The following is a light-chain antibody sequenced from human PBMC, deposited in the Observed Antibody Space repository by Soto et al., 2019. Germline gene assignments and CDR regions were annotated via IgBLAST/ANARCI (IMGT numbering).Light chain of an antibody. CDR1: QSIDSY. Sequence: DIQMTQSPASLSVSVGDRVTITCRASQSIDSYLNWYQQKPGKAPNLLIYAASSLQSGVPSRFSGGGSGTHFTLTISSLQPEDFATYYCQQSYTTPYTFGQGTKVDIK. J-gene: IGKJ2*01. CDR2: AAS. CDR3: QQSYTTPYT. V-gene: IGKV1-39*01.